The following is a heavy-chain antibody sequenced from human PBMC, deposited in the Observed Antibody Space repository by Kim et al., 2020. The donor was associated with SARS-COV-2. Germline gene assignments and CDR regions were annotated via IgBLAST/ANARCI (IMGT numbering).Heavy chain of an antibody. CDR3: ARAGYSYGPYYYYYGMDV. CDR2: IYYSGST. V-gene: IGHV4-59*01. D-gene: IGHD5-18*01. Sequence: SETLSLTCTVSGGSISSYYWSWIRQPPGKGLEWIGYIYYSGSTNYNPSLKSRVTISVDTSKNQFSLKLSSVTAADTAVYYCARAGYSYGPYYYYYGMDVWGQGTTVTVSS. CDR1: GGSISSYY. J-gene: IGHJ6*02.